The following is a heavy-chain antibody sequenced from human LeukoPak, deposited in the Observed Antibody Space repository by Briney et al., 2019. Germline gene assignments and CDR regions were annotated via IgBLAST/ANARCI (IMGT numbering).Heavy chain of an antibody. CDR1: GFTFSSYV. V-gene: IGHV3-23*01. CDR2: ISSSAGST. CDR3: ARLVGDVTTWDC. D-gene: IGHD1-26*01. J-gene: IGHJ4*02. Sequence: GGSLRLSCAASGFTFSSYVMSWVRQAPGKGLEWVSGISSSAGSTYYADSVKGRFTISRDNSKNTLYLQMNSLRAEDTAVYYCARLVGDVTTWDCWGQGTLVTVSS.